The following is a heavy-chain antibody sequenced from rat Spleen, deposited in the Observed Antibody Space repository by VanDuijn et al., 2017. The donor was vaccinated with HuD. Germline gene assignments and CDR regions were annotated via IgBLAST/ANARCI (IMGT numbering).Heavy chain of an antibody. CDR1: GFTFSSFP. D-gene: IGHD4-3*01. V-gene: IGHV5-25*01. CDR3: VRQDTSGYSNWFAY. J-gene: IGHJ3*01. CDR2: ISPSGVT. Sequence: EVQLVESNGGLVQPGRSLKLSCAASGFTFSSFPMAWVRQAPKKGLEWVAYISPSGVTYYRDSVKGRFTVSRENAKSTLYFLMDSLRSEDTATYYCVRQDTSGYSNWFAYWGQGTLVTVSS.